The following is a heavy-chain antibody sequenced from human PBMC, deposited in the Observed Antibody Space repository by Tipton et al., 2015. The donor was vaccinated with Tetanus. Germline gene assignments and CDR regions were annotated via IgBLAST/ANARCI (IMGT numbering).Heavy chain of an antibody. Sequence: VQLVQSGGGLVKPGRSLRLSCAVSGFIFSSYTMNWVRLVPGKGLEWVASISSTTTYIYYADSVKGRFTISRDNAKNSLYLQMNSLRAEDTAVYYCASGSALDYWGQGTLVTVSS. D-gene: IGHD6-25*01. CDR3: ASGSALDY. CDR1: GFIFSSYT. CDR2: ISSTTTYI. J-gene: IGHJ4*02. V-gene: IGHV3-21*01.